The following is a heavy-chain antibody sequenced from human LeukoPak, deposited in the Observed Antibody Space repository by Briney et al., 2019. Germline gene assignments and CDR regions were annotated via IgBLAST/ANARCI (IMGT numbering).Heavy chain of an antibody. D-gene: IGHD3-22*01. Sequence: GGSLRLSCAASGFTFSSYAMHWVRQAPGKGLEWVAGIAYDGSDKVYTDSVKGRFTISRDNSKNTLSLQMNSLSAEDAAVYYCARGRGYYDSSGYYYVDAFDIWGQGTMVTVSS. CDR1: GFTFSSYA. V-gene: IGHV3-30-3*01. CDR2: IAYDGSDK. CDR3: ARGRGYYDSSGYYYVDAFDI. J-gene: IGHJ3*02.